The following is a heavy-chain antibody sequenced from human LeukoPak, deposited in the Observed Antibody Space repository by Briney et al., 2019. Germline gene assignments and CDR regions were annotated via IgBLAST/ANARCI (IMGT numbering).Heavy chain of an antibody. Sequence: PGRSLRLSCAASGFTFDDYAMHWVRQAPGKGLEWVSGISWNSGSIGYADSVKGRFTISRDNSKNTLYLQMNSLRAEDTAVYYCAKGLSYYYYMDVWGKGTTVTVSS. CDR3: AKGLSYYYYMDV. J-gene: IGHJ6*03. D-gene: IGHD2-21*02. CDR1: GFTFDDYA. V-gene: IGHV3-9*01. CDR2: ISWNSGSI.